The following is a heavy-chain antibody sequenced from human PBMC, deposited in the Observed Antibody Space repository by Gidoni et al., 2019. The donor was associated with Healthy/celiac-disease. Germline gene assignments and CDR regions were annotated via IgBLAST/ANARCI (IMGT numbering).Heavy chain of an antibody. Sequence: EVQLVQSGAEVKKPGESLKISCKGSGYSFTSSWIGWVRQMPGKGLEGRGIIYPGDSDTRYSPSFQGQVTISADKSISTAYLQWSSLKASDTAMYYCARRRFWGSYRYTEWFDPWGQGTLVTVSS. CDR1: GYSFTSSW. V-gene: IGHV5-51*01. CDR3: ARRRFWGSYRYTEWFDP. D-gene: IGHD3-16*02. J-gene: IGHJ5*02. CDR2: IYPGDSDT.